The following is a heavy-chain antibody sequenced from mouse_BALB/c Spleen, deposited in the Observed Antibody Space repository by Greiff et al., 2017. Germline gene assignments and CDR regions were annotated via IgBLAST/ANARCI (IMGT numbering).Heavy chain of an antibody. D-gene: IGHD2-14*01. J-gene: IGHJ4*01. Sequence: EVMLVESGGGLVKPGGSLKLSCAASGFTFSDYYMYWVRQTPEKRLEWVATISDGGSYTYYPDSVKGRFTISRDNAKNNLYLQMSSLKSEDTAMYYCARVGYDYAMDYWGQGTSVTVSS. CDR1: GFTFSDYY. CDR2: ISDGGSYT. V-gene: IGHV5-4*02. CDR3: ARVGYDYAMDY.